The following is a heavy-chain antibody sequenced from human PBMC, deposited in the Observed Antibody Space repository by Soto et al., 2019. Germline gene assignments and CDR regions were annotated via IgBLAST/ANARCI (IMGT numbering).Heavy chain of an antibody. J-gene: IGHJ6*02. CDR3: AKSGYCSSTSCPTGGGYYYYYYGMDV. CDR1: GFTFSSYA. V-gene: IGHV3-23*01. D-gene: IGHD2-2*01. CDR2: ISGSGGST. Sequence: QTGGSLRLSCAASGFTFSSYAMSWVRQAPGKGLEWVSAISGSGGSTYYADSVKGRFTISRDNSKNTLYLQMNSLRAEDTAVYYCAKSGYCSSTSCPTGGGYYYYYYGMDVWGQGTTVTVSS.